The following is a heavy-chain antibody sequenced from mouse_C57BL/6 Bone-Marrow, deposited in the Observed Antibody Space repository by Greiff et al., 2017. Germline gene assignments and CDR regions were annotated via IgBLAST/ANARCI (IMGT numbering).Heavy chain of an antibody. CDR2: ILPGSGST. CDR1: GYTFTGYW. Sequence: QVQLQQSGAELMKPGASVKLSCKATGYTFTGYWIEWVKQRPGHGLEWIGEILPGSGSTNYNGKFKGKATFTADTSSNTAYMQLSSLTTEDSAIYYCARRDYYGSSHWYFDVWGTGTTVTVSS. V-gene: IGHV1-9*01. J-gene: IGHJ1*03. D-gene: IGHD1-1*01. CDR3: ARRDYYGSSHWYFDV.